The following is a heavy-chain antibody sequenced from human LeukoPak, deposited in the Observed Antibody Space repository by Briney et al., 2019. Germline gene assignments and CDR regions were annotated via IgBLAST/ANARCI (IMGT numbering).Heavy chain of an antibody. J-gene: IGHJ3*01. D-gene: IGHD1-1*01. CDR3: AIHGVYNWNDYAFDV. CDR2: IYYSGST. Sequence: SETLSLTCTVSGGSISSYYWSWIRQPPGKGLEWIGYIYYSGSTNYIPSLKSRVTISVDTSKNQFSLKLSSVTAADTAVYYCAIHGVYNWNDYAFDVWGQGTMVTVSS. CDR1: GGSISSYY. V-gene: IGHV4-59*08.